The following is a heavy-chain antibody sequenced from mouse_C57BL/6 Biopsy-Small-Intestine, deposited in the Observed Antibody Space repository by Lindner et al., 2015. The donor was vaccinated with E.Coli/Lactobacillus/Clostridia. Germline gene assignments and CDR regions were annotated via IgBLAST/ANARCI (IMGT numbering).Heavy chain of an antibody. CDR3: VRGIYYYGSSYVDWYFDV. J-gene: IGHJ1*03. CDR2: IRSKSSNYAT. Sequence: VQLQESGGGLVQPKGSLKLSCAASGFTFNTYAMHWVRQAPGKGLEWVARIRSKSSNYATYYADSVKDRFTISRDDSQSMLYLQMNNLKTEDTAMYYCVRGIYYYGSSYVDWYFDVWGTGTTVTVSS. D-gene: IGHD1-1*01. CDR1: GFTFNTYA. V-gene: IGHV10-3*01.